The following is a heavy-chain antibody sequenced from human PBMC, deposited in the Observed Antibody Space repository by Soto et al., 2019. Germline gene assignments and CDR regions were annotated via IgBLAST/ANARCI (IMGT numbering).Heavy chain of an antibody. CDR1: GYSFTNYY. CDR2: INPGGGRT. Sequence: ASVKVSCKTSGYSFTNYYMHWVRQAPGQGLEWMGLINPGGGRTSYAQNLQGRVTMTRDTSTSTVYMELSSLRSEDTAIYYCARGLAVAYSTPLLWGQGTLVTVSS. D-gene: IGHD6-19*01. CDR3: ARGLAVAYSTPLL. J-gene: IGHJ4*02. V-gene: IGHV1-46*01.